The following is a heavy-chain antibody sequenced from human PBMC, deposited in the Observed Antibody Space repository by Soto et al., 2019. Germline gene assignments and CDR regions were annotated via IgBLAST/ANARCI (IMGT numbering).Heavy chain of an antibody. CDR2: ISGSDGST. D-gene: IGHD4-17*01. CDR3: ASPPRATVTDNIFDY. V-gene: IGHV3-23*01. J-gene: IGHJ4*02. CDR1: GLTFNSYA. Sequence: SLRLSCAASGLTFNSYAMSWVRQAPGKGLEWVSAISGSDGSTYYADSVKGRFTISRDKSKNTLYLQMSSLRAEDTAVYYCASPPRATVTDNIFDYWGQGTLVTVSS.